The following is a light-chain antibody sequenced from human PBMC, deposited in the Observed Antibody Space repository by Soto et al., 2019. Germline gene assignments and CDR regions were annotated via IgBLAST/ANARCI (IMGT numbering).Light chain of an antibody. CDR3: QQYNSHSIT. CDR1: QSISSW. Sequence: DIQMTQSPSTLSASVGDTVTITCRASQSISSWLAWYQQKPGKAPKLLIYDGSSLESGVPPRFSGSGYGTEFTLTVGSLQPDDFATYYCQQYNSHSITFGPGTKVDIK. CDR2: DGS. J-gene: IGKJ3*01. V-gene: IGKV1-5*01.